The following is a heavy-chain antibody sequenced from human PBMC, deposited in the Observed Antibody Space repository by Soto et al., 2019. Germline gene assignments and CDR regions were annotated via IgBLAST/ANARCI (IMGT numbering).Heavy chain of an antibody. CDR1: GGSISSYY. D-gene: IGHD3-10*01. V-gene: IGHV4-4*07. Sequence: SETLSLTCTVSGGSISSYYWSWIRQPAGKGLEWIGRIYTSGSTNYNPSLKSRVTMSVDTSKNQLSLKLSSVTAADTAVYYCARDLLYYGSGSYSIYYGMDVWGQGTTVT. J-gene: IGHJ6*02. CDR2: IYTSGST. CDR3: ARDLLYYGSGSYSIYYGMDV.